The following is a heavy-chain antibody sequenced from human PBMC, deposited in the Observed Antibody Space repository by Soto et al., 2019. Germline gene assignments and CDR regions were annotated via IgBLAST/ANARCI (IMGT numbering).Heavy chain of an antibody. CDR3: AREANMITFGGVIGGAAFDI. Sequence: ASVKVSCKASGGTFSSYAISWVRQAPGQGLEWMGGIIPIFGTANYAQKFQGRVTITADESTSTAYMELSSLRSEDTAVYYCAREANMITFGGVIGGAAFDIWGQGTLVTVSS. D-gene: IGHD3-16*02. V-gene: IGHV1-69*13. CDR2: IIPIFGTA. CDR1: GGTFSSYA. J-gene: IGHJ3*02.